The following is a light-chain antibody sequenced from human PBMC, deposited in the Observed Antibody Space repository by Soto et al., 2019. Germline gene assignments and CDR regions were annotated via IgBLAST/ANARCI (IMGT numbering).Light chain of an antibody. Sequence: QSVLTQPASVSGSPGQSITISCSGTSSDVGGYNYVFWYQHHPGKAPKLMIYDVSNRPSGVFNRFSGSKSGNTASLTISGLQAEDEADYYCSSYTSSSTYVFGTGTKVTVL. V-gene: IGLV2-14*03. CDR3: SSYTSSSTYV. J-gene: IGLJ1*01. CDR2: DVS. CDR1: SSDVGGYNY.